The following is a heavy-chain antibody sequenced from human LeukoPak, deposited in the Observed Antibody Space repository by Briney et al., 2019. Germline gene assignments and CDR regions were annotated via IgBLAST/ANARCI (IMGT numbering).Heavy chain of an antibody. CDR1: GFTFSSYA. V-gene: IGHV4-34*01. CDR2: INHSGST. J-gene: IGHJ3*02. D-gene: IGHD4-23*01. Sequence: GSLRLSCAASGFTFSSYAMSWVRQAPGKGLEWIGEINHSGSTNYNPSLKSRVTISVDTSKNQFSLKLSSVTAADTAVYYCAREDDYGGKQNAFDIWGQGTMVTVSS. CDR3: AREDDYGGKQNAFDI.